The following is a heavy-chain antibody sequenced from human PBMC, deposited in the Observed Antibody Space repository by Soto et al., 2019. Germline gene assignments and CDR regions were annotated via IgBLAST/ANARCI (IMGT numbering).Heavy chain of an antibody. CDR1: GGTFSSYT. CDR2: IIPFFGTS. CDR3: ARKLRLYYGMDV. Sequence: SVKVSCKASGGTFSSYTVYWVRQAPGQGLEWMGGIIPFFGTSNYAQNFQDRITLTADKSTGTAYMELSSLRYEDTAVYYYARKLRLYYGMDVWGQGTTVTVSS. J-gene: IGHJ6*02. D-gene: IGHD3-3*01. V-gene: IGHV1-69*06.